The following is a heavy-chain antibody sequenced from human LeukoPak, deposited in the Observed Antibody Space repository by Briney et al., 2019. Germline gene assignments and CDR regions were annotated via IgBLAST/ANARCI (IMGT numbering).Heavy chain of an antibody. D-gene: IGHD3/OR15-3a*01. CDR2: INHSGST. V-gene: IGHV4-34*01. J-gene: IGHJ6*03. Sequence: SETLSLTCAVYGGSFSGYYWSWIRQPPGKGLEWIGEINHSGSTNYNPSLKSRVTISVDTSKNQFSLKLSSVTAADTAVYYCARFGPYYYYYYMDVWGKGTTVTVSS. CDR3: ARFGPYYYYYYMDV. CDR1: GGSFSGYY.